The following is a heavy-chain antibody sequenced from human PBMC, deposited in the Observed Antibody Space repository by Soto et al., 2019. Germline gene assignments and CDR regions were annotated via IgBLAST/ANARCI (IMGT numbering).Heavy chain of an antibody. D-gene: IGHD1-26*01. CDR3: ARREIQGPIDY. V-gene: IGHV4-28*01. CDR1: GYSISSSNW. J-gene: IGHJ4*02. CDR2: NYYSGTT. Sequence: QVQLQESGPGLVKPSDTLSLTCAVSGYSISSSNWWGWIRPPPGKGLEWIGCNYYSGTTNYNPSLKSRVPMSVGTSKNQFSRKLTSVTAVDTAVYYCARREIQGPIDYWGQGTLVTVSS.